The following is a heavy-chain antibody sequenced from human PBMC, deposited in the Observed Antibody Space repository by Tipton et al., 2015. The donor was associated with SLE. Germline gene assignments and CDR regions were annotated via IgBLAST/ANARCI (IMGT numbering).Heavy chain of an antibody. Sequence: TLSLTCAVYGGSFSGYYWSWIRQPPGKGLEWIGEINHSGGTNYNPSLKSRVTISVDTSKNQFSLKLSSVTAADTAVYYCARHGGRFLDYWGRGTLVSVSS. J-gene: IGHJ4*02. D-gene: IGHD3-16*01. CDR3: ARHGGRFLDY. CDR2: INHSGGT. CDR1: GGSFSGYY. V-gene: IGHV4-34*01.